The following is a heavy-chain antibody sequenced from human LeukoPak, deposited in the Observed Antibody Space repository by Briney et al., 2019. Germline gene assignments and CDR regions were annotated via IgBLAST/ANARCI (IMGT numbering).Heavy chain of an antibody. V-gene: IGHV3-33*01. Sequence: PGGSLRLSCAASGFTFSAFGMHWVRQAPGKGLEWVAVIYYDGSNKYYADSVKGRFTISRDNSKSSLYLEMCSLRVEDTAVYYCARDDQISGWCSFWGQGTLVTVSS. CDR1: GFTFSAFG. D-gene: IGHD6-19*01. CDR2: IYYDGSNK. CDR3: ARDDQISGWCSF. J-gene: IGHJ1*01.